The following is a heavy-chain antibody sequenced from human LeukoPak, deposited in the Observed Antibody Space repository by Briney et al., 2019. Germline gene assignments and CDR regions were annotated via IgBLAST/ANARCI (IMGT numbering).Heavy chain of an antibody. CDR3: ARHFLYDFWSGYPEVFDY. D-gene: IGHD3-3*01. CDR1: GGSISSSSYY. V-gene: IGHV4-39*01. CDR2: IYYSGST. J-gene: IGHJ4*02. Sequence: SETLSLTCTVSGGSISSSSYYWGWHRPPPGMGLEWLGSIYYSGSTYSNPSLKSRVTISVNTSKNHFTLKRSPLTAADTAVYYCARHFLYDFWSGYPEVFDYWGEGTRVTVAS.